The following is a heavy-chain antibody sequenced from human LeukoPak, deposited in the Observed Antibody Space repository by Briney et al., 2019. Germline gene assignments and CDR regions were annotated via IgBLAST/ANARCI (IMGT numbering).Heavy chain of an antibody. CDR1: GFTFSSYW. D-gene: IGHD3-16*01. CDR2: INHNGDVN. CDR3: ARGGGLDV. J-gene: IGHJ6*02. V-gene: IGHV3-7*03. Sequence: GGSLRLSCAASGFTFSSYWMNWARQAPGKGLEWVASINHNGDVNYYVDSVKGRLTISRDNAKNSLYLQMSNLRAEDTAVYFCARGGGLDVWGQGATVTVSS.